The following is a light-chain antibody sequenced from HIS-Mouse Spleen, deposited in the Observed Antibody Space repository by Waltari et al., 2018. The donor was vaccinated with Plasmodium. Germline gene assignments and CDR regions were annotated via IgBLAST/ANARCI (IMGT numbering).Light chain of an antibody. CDR2: KAF. J-gene: IGKJ1*01. V-gene: IGKV1-5*03. CDR1: QSISSW. CDR3: QQYNSYSWT. Sequence: DIQMTQSPSTLSASVGDRVTITCRASQSISSWLAWYQQKPGKAPKLLSYKAFSLESGVPSRFSGSGSGTEFTLTISSLQPYDCATYYCQQYNSYSWTFGQGTKVEIK.